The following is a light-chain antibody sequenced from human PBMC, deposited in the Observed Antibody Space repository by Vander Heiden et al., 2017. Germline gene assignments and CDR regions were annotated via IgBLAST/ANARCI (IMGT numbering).Light chain of an antibody. Sequence: QSVVTQPPSVSGAPGQRVTISCTGSSSNIGTGYDVHWYQQLPGTAPKLLIYGNSNRTSGVPDRFSGSKSGTSVSLAITGLQAEDEADYYCQSYDSSLSGWVFGGGTKLTVL. CDR2: GNS. J-gene: IGLJ3*02. CDR1: SSNIGTGYD. V-gene: IGLV1-40*01. CDR3: QSYDSSLSGWV.